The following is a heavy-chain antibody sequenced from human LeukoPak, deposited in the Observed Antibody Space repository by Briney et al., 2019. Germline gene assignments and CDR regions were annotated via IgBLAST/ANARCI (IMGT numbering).Heavy chain of an antibody. V-gene: IGHV4-59*01. D-gene: IGHD6-19*01. CDR1: GGSISSYY. Sequence: SETLSLTSTVSGGSISSYYWSWIRQPPGKGLEWIGYIYYSGSTNYNPSLKSRVTISVDTSKNQFSLKLSSVTAADTAVYYCAGDSSGWTGIDYWGQGTLVTVSS. CDR2: IYYSGST. J-gene: IGHJ4*02. CDR3: AGDSSGWTGIDY.